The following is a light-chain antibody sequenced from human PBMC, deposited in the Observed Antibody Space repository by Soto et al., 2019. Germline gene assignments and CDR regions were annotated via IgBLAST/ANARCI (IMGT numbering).Light chain of an antibody. CDR1: KNDIGVYDF. CDR3: KSYAGRNTYV. Sequence: QSVLTQPPSASGSPGQSVTISCTGTKNDIGVYDFVSWYQHHPGKAPRLIIYEVVKRPSGVPDRFSGSNSGNTASLTVSGLQAADEADYFCKSYAGRNTYVFGSGTKLTVL. J-gene: IGLJ1*01. CDR2: EVV. V-gene: IGLV2-8*01.